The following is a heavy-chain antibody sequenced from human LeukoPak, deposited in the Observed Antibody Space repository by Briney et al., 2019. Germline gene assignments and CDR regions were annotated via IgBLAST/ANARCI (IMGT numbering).Heavy chain of an antibody. CDR1: GGTFSSYA. D-gene: IGHD6-13*01. Sequence: GSSVKVSCKASGGTFSSYAISWVRQAPGQGLEWMGRTIPILGIANYAQKFQGRVTITADKSTSTAYMELSSLRSEDTAVYYCARDRISGSSSWYLYFQHWGQGTLVTVSS. CDR3: ARDRISGSSSWYLYFQH. V-gene: IGHV1-69*04. CDR2: TIPILGIA. J-gene: IGHJ1*01.